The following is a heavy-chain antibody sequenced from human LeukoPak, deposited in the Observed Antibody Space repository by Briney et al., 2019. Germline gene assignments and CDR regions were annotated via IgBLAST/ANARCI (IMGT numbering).Heavy chain of an antibody. CDR3: ATTDYYYYYMDV. Sequence: SVKVSCKASGGTFSSYAISWVRQAPGQGLEWMGGIIPIFGTANYAQKFQGRVTITTDESTSTAYMELSSLRSEDTAVYYCATTDYYYYYMDVWGKGTTVTVSS. CDR2: IIPIFGTA. D-gene: IGHD4-11*01. V-gene: IGHV1-69*05. J-gene: IGHJ6*03. CDR1: GGTFSSYA.